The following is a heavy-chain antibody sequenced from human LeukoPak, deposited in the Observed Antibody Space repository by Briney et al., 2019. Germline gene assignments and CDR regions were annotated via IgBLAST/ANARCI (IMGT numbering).Heavy chain of an antibody. Sequence: PGGSLRLSCAASGFTFSSNWMSWVRQAPGKGLEWVANIKEDGSEKYYVDSVKGRFTISRDNAKNSLYLQMNSLRVEDTAIYYCAKVAHYYYGSESYYFFEHWGQGTPVTASS. CDR2: IKEDGSEK. CDR1: GFTFSSNW. J-gene: IGHJ4*02. CDR3: AKVAHYYYGSESYYFFEH. V-gene: IGHV3-7*01. D-gene: IGHD3-10*01.